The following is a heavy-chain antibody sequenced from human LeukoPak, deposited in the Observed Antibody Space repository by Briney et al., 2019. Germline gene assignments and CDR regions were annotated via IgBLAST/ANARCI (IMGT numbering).Heavy chain of an antibody. CDR1: GFTFSSYG. Sequence: GGSLRLSCAASGFTFSSYGMHWVRQAPGKGLEWVAVISYDGSNKYYADSVKGRFTISRDNSKNTLYLQMNSLRAEDTAVYYCAGGDYYFDYWGQGNLVTVSS. CDR3: AGGDYYFDY. D-gene: IGHD4-17*01. CDR2: ISYDGSNK. V-gene: IGHV3-30*03. J-gene: IGHJ4*02.